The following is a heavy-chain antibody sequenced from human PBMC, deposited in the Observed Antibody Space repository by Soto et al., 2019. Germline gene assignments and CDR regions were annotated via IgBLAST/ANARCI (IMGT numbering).Heavy chain of an antibody. CDR3: ARGPALLWFGELSPFYYYMDV. Sequence: SETLSLTCTVSGGSISSGGYYWSWIRQHPGKGLEWIGYIYYSGSTYYNPSLKSRVTISVDTSKNQFSLKLSSVTAADTAVYYCARGPALLWFGELSPFYYYMDVWGKGTTVTVSS. J-gene: IGHJ6*03. V-gene: IGHV4-31*03. CDR2: IYYSGST. CDR1: GGSISSGGYY. D-gene: IGHD3-10*01.